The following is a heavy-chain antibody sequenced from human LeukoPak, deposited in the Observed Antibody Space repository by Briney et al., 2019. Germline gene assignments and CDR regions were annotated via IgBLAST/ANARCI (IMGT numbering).Heavy chain of an antibody. CDR1: GFTFSGHS. D-gene: IGHD6-13*01. Sequence: GGSLRLSCAASGFTFSGHSMTWVRQAPGKGLGWVANINLDGSERFYVDFVKGRFTISRDNADNSMYLQMNSLRDEDTAVYYCGRVIAGAIDYWGQGSLVTVSS. V-gene: IGHV3-7*01. CDR2: INLDGSER. CDR3: GRVIAGAIDY. J-gene: IGHJ4*02.